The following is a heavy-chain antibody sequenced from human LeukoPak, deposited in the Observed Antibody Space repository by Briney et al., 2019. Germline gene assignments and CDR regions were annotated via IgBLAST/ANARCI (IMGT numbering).Heavy chain of an antibody. V-gene: IGHV3-21*04. CDR1: GFTFSSYS. J-gene: IGHJ5*02. D-gene: IGHD6-19*01. Sequence: KPGRLLRLSCAASGFTFSSYSMTWVRKAPGKGLEWVSSIISSSSFIYYADSVKGRFTISRDNAKNPPYLQMNSLRAEDTDLYYCARDGPRSSGWYRSWFDPWGQGTLVTVSS. CDR3: ARDGPRSSGWYRSWFDP. CDR2: IISSSSFI.